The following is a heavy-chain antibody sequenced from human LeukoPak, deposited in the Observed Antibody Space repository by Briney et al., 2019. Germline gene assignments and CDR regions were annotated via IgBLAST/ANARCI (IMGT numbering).Heavy chain of an antibody. CDR1: GFTFTSYG. CDR2: IWYDVSNK. CDR3: SKAASYDFWSGYYYVDY. Sequence: GRSLRLSCAVSGFTFTSYGIHRVPRAPGPGLEGVAVIWYDVSNKYYADSVKGRFTISRDNSKNTLYLQMNSLRAEDTAVYYCSKAASYDFWSGYYYVDYWGQGTLVTVSS. J-gene: IGHJ4*02. V-gene: IGHV3-33*06. D-gene: IGHD3-3*01.